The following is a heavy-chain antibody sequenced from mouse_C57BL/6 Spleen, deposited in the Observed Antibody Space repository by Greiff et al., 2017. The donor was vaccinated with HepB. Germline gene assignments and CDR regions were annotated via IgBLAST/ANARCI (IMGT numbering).Heavy chain of an antibody. CDR2: INPNNGGT. V-gene: IGHV1-26*01. CDR1: GYTFTDYY. CDR3: ARYYYAMDY. J-gene: IGHJ4*01. Sequence: EVQLQQSGPELVKPGASVKISCKASGYTFTDYYMNWVKQSHGKSLEWIGDINPNNGGTSYNQKFKGKATLTVDKSSSTAYLELRSRTSEDSAVYYGARYYYAMDYWGQGTSVTVSS.